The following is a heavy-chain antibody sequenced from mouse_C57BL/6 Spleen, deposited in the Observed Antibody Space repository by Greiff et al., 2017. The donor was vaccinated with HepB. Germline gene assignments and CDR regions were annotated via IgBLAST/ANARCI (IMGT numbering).Heavy chain of an antibody. CDR3: ATAQATTMDY. V-gene: IGHV1-76*01. J-gene: IGHJ4*01. Sequence: QVQLQQSGAELVRPGASVKLSCKASGYTFTDYYINWVKQRPGQGLEWIARIYPGSGNTYYNEKFKGKATLTAEKSSSTAYMQLSSLTSEDSALYFCATAQATTMDYWGQGTSVTVSS. D-gene: IGHD3-2*02. CDR1: GYTFTDYY. CDR2: IYPGSGNT.